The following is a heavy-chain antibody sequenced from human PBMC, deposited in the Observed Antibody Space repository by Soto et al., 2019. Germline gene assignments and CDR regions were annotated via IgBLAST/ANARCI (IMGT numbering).Heavy chain of an antibody. Sequence: QLQLQESGPGLVKPSETLSLPCTVSGGSISSSSYYWGWIRQPPGKGLEWIGSIYYSGSTYYNPSLKSRVTISVDTSKNQFSLKRSSVTAADTAVYYCARRYPYFDYWGQGTLVTVSS. CDR2: IYYSGST. CDR3: ARRYPYFDY. V-gene: IGHV4-39*01. J-gene: IGHJ4*02. D-gene: IGHD1-1*01. CDR1: GGSISSSSYY.